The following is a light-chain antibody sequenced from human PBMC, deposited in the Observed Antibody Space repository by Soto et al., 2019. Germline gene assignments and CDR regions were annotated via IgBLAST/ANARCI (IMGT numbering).Light chain of an antibody. CDR2: GAS. J-gene: IGKJ2*01. V-gene: IGKV3-15*01. Sequence: EIVMTQSPATLSVSPGERATLSCRASQSVGSNLACYQQKPGQAPRLLIYGASTRATGIPARFSGSGSGTEFTLTISSLQSEDFATYYCQQYNNRPPETFGQGTKLE. CDR1: QSVGSN. CDR3: QQYNNRPPET.